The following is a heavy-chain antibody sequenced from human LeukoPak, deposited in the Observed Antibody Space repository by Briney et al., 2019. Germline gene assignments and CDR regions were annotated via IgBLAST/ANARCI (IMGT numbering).Heavy chain of an antibody. CDR1: GYTFTGYY. Sequence: PGASVKVSCKASGYTFTGYYMHWVRQAPGQGLEWMGWINPNSGGTNYAQKFQGRVTMTRDTSINTAYMELTRLRSDDTAFYYCAREVSTNSNYNWFDSWGQGTLVTVSS. J-gene: IGHJ5*01. CDR2: INPNSGGT. V-gene: IGHV1-2*02. D-gene: IGHD1-1*01. CDR3: AREVSTNSNYNWFDS.